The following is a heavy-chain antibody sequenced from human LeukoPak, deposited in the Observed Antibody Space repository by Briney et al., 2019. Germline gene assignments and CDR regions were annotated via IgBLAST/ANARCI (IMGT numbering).Heavy chain of an antibody. Sequence: SQTLSLTCAISGDSVSSNSAAWNWIRQSPSRGLEWLGRTYYRSKWYNDYAVSVKSRITINPDTSKNQSSLQLNSVTPEDTAVYYCAREGQWLVLLDYYYYGMDVWGQGTTVTVSS. CDR2: TYYRSKWYN. CDR3: AREGQWLVLLDYYYYGMDV. V-gene: IGHV6-1*01. CDR1: GDSVSSNSAA. D-gene: IGHD6-19*01. J-gene: IGHJ6*02.